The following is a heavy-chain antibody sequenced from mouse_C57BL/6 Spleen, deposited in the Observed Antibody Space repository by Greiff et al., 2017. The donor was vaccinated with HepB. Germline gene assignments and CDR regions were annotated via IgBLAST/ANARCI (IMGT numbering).Heavy chain of an antibody. CDR2: IYPGSGST. D-gene: IGHD2-10*02. J-gene: IGHJ1*03. Sequence: VKLQQPGAELVKPGASVKMSCKASGYTFPSYWITWVKQRPGQGLEWIGDIYPGSGSTNYNEKFKSNATLTVDTSSSTAYLQLSSLTSEDSAVYYCARVYGNYVNWYFDVWGTGTTVTVSS. CDR1: GYTFPSYW. CDR3: ARVYGNYVNWYFDV. V-gene: IGHV1-55*01.